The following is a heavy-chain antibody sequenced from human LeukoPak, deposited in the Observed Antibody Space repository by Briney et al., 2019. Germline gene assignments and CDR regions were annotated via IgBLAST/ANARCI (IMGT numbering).Heavy chain of an antibody. D-gene: IGHD5-12*01. V-gene: IGHV1-2*02. CDR2: IDPNSGGT. CDR1: GYXFTGYY. Sequence: ASVKVSCKASGYXFTGYYIHWVRQAPGQGLEWMGWIDPNSGGTNYAQKFQGRVTMTRDTSISTAYMELSRLRSDDTAVYYCAREYSGYDYGVDYWGQGTLVTVSS. J-gene: IGHJ4*02. CDR3: AREYSGYDYGVDY.